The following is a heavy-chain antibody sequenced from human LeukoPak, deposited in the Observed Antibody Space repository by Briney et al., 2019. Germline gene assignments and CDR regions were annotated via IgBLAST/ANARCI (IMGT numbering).Heavy chain of an antibody. CDR3: ARDYYGSGSGIDY. D-gene: IGHD3-10*01. V-gene: IGHV3-30-3*01. CDR2: IPYDGSNK. J-gene: IGHJ4*02. CDR1: GFTFSSYA. Sequence: PGGSLRLSCAASGFTFSSYAMHWVRQAPGKGLEWVAVIPYDGSNKYYADSVKGRFTISRDNSKNTLYLQMNSLRAEDTAVYYCARDYYGSGSGIDYWGQGTLVTVSS.